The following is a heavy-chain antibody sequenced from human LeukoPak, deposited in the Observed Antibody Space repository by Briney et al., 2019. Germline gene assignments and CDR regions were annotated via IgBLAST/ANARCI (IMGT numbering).Heavy chain of an antibody. J-gene: IGHJ4*02. Sequence: GGYLRLSCAASGFTFSSRWMTWVRQAPGKGLEWVANINLEGRGASYLDSVKGRFTISRDNARTSLYLQMNSLRAEDTATYYCATHLNWAWDNWGQGTLVTVSS. V-gene: IGHV3-7*01. CDR1: GFTFSSRW. CDR2: INLEGRGA. D-gene: IGHD7-27*01. CDR3: ATHLNWAWDN.